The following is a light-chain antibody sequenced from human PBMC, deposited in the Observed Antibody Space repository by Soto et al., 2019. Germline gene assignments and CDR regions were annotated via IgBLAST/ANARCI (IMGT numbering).Light chain of an antibody. J-gene: IGKJ2*03. CDR2: LTS. CDR1: HNISRF. Sequence: DIHMTQSPSSLSASIGDKVTLTCRSSHNISRFLNWYQLKPGTAPKLLFYLTSNLQSGVPPRFSGSGAATDFTLTITSLQPDDFATYFCQQSYSTWYSFGQGTKLEIK. V-gene: IGKV1-39*01. CDR3: QQSYSTWYS.